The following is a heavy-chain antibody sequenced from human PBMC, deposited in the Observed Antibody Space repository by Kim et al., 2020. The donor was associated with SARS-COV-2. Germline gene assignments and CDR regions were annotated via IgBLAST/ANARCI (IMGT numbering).Heavy chain of an antibody. V-gene: IGHV3-23*03. J-gene: IGHJ4*02. D-gene: IGHD3-10*01. CDR1: GFTFSSYA. CDR3: AKESRTRDGSGSYFDY. Sequence: GGSLRLSCAASGFTFSSYAMSWVRQAPGKGLEWVSVIYSGGSSTYYADSVKGRFTISRDNSKNTLYLQMNSLRAEDTAVYYCAKESRTRDGSGSYFDYWGQGTLVTVSS. CDR2: IYSGGSST.